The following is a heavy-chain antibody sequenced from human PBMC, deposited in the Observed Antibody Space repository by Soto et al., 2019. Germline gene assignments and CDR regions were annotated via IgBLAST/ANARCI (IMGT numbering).Heavy chain of an antibody. CDR3: ARYKNDFWSGYYVKGRNRSYYFDY. Sequence: PSETLSLTCTVSGGSISSYYWSWIRQPPGKGLEWIGYIYYSGSTNYNPSLKSRVTISVDTSKNQFSLKLSSVTAADTAVYYCARYKNDFWSGYYVKGRNRSYYFDYWGQGTLVTVSS. CDR1: GGSISSYY. J-gene: IGHJ4*02. CDR2: IYYSGST. V-gene: IGHV4-59*01. D-gene: IGHD3-3*01.